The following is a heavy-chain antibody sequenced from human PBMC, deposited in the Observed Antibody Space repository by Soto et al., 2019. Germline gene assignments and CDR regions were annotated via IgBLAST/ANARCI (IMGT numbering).Heavy chain of an antibody. CDR3: ARDLAGDDFYGPGS. CDR2: INLNLGNT. Sequence: ASVKVSCKASGHPFSDSSMHWVRQAPGQGHEWMGWINLNLGNTDYAQKFQRRVTMPWDTSSKTAYMELTRLKSDDTAIYFLARDLAGDDFYGPGSCGQGTLVAVSS. J-gene: IGHJ4*02. CDR1: GHPFSDSS. D-gene: IGHD3-3*01. V-gene: IGHV1-2*02.